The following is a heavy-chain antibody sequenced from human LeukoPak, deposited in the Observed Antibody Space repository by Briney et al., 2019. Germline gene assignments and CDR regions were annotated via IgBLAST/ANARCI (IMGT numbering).Heavy chain of an antibody. D-gene: IGHD6-19*01. V-gene: IGHV3-23*01. Sequence: GGSLRLSCAASGFTFSSYAMSWVRQAPGKGLEWVSSISNSGGRTFYTDSVKGRFTISRDNSKNTLYLQMNSLRAEDTAVYYCAKDLRYSSGWYGLFDYWGQGTLVTVSS. J-gene: IGHJ4*02. CDR2: ISNSGGRT. CDR3: AKDLRYSSGWYGLFDY. CDR1: GFTFSSYA.